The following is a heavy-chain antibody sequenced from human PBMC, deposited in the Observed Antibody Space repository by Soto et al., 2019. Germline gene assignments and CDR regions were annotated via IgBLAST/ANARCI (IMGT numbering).Heavy chain of an antibody. J-gene: IGHJ4*02. V-gene: IGHV3-74*01. CDR3: GRGYNNYVDY. CDR1: GFTFTSYW. D-gene: IGHD1-1*01. Sequence: GGSLRLSCTASGFTFTSYWMHWVRQAPGKGLVWVSRISGDGSSTTYGESVKGRFTISRYNAKNTLYMQMNSLRAEDTAVYYCGRGYNNYVDYWGQGTVVTVSS. CDR2: ISGDGSST.